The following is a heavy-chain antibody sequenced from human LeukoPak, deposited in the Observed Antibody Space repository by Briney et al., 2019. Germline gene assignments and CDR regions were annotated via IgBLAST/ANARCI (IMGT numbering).Heavy chain of an antibody. D-gene: IGHD3-22*01. V-gene: IGHV3-33*01. CDR1: GFTFSSYG. CDR2: IWYDGTTK. CDR3: AISLPDSSGYYYDY. J-gene: IGHJ4*02. Sequence: PGRSLRLSCAASGFTFSSYGMHWVRLAPGKGLDWVAVIWYDGTTKYYADSVKGRFTISRDNSKTTLYLQMNSLRAEDTAVYYCAISLPDSSGYYYDYWGQGTLVTVSS.